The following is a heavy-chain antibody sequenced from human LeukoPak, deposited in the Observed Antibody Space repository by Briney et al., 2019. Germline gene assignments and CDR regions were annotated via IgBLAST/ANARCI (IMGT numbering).Heavy chain of an antibody. D-gene: IGHD2-2*03. V-gene: IGHV4-59*01. CDR3: ARAPIGYCISTSCYAEYFQH. Sequence: PSETLSLTCTVSGGSISSYYWSWIRQPPGKGLEWIGYIYYSGSTNYNPSLKSRVTISIDTSKNQFSLKLNSVTAADTAVYYCARAPIGYCISTSCYAEYFQHWGQGTLVTVSS. J-gene: IGHJ1*01. CDR1: GGSISSYY. CDR2: IYYSGST.